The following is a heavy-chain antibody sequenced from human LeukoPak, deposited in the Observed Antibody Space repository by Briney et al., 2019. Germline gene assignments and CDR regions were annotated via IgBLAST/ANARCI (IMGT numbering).Heavy chain of an antibody. CDR1: GGSISSYY. J-gene: IGHJ4*02. CDR2: IYYSGST. D-gene: IGHD3-3*01. Sequence: SETLSLTCTVSGGSISSYYWSWIRQPPGKGLEWIGYIYYSGSTNYNPSLKSRVTISVDTSKNQFSLKLSSVTAADTAVYYCARAGAPYDFWSGYYTNWGQGTLVTVSS. CDR3: ARAGAPYDFWSGYYTN. V-gene: IGHV4-59*08.